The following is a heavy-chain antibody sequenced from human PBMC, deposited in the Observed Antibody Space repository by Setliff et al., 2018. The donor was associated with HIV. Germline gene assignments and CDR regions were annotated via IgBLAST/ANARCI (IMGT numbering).Heavy chain of an antibody. V-gene: IGHV3-23*01. J-gene: IGHJ4*02. CDR1: AFTFNKYA. CDR2: ISDTGDYI. CDR3: AKDPPGFSHFLDY. Sequence: GESLKISCTASAFTFNKYAMAWVRQAPGKGLEWVSAISDTGDYIYYADSVKGRFTISRDNSADTVYLQMTGLRAEDTAVYCCAKDPPGFSHFLDYRGQGAVVTVSS.